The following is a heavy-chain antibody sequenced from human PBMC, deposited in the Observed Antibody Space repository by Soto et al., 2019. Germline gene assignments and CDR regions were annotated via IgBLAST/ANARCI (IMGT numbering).Heavy chain of an antibody. J-gene: IGHJ4*02. Sequence: GGSLRLSCAASGFTFSDYYMSWIRQAPGKGLEWVSYISSSGSTIYYADSVKGRFTISRDNAKNLLYLQMNSLRAEDTAVYYCASRLLWYDSSGYVDYWGQGTLVTVSS. V-gene: IGHV3-11*01. D-gene: IGHD3-22*01. CDR3: ASRLLWYDSSGYVDY. CDR2: ISSSGSTI. CDR1: GFTFSDYY.